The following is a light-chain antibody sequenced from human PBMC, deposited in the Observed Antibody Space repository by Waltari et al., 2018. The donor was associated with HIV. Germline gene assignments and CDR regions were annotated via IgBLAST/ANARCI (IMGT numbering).Light chain of an antibody. CDR2: EDS. CDR1: NIGSKK. V-gene: IGLV3-21*02. CDR3: QVWDSSNDQYV. Sequence: SDALPHPPSVSVAPGHTAPVPCEGNNIGSKKFHCHQLTPGQAPILVVYEDSDRPSGIPGRFSGSKSGSTATLTSSRVEDGDEADYFCQVWDSSNDQYVFGTGTQVTVL. J-gene: IGLJ1*01.